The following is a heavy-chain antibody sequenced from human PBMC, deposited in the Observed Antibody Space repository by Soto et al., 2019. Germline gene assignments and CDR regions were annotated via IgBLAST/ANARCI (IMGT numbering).Heavy chain of an antibody. V-gene: IGHV3-9*01. CDR1: GFTFDDYA. CDR2: ISWNSGSI. D-gene: IGHD2-2*01. Sequence: EVQLVESGGGLVQPGRSLRLSCAASGFTFDDYAMHWVRQAPGKGLEWVSGISWNSGSIGYADSVKGRFTISRDNAKNSLYLQMNSLRAEDTALYYCAKDMGAGLGLGIVVVPAAMEDRVNAFDIWGQGTMVTVSS. CDR3: AKDMGAGLGLGIVVVPAAMEDRVNAFDI. J-gene: IGHJ3*02.